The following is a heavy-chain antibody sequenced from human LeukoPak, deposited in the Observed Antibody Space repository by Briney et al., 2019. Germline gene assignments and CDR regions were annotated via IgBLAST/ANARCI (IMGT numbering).Heavy chain of an antibody. Sequence: GGSLRLSCVASGFTFSDYYMSWIRQAPGKGLEWVSHISRSGSTIFYADSVKGRFTISRDNARNSLYLQMNSLRAEDTAVYYCARGRATVSNWGQGTLVTVSS. D-gene: IGHD4-17*01. J-gene: IGHJ4*02. CDR3: ARGRATVSN. CDR1: GFTFSDYY. CDR2: ISRSGSTI. V-gene: IGHV3-11*04.